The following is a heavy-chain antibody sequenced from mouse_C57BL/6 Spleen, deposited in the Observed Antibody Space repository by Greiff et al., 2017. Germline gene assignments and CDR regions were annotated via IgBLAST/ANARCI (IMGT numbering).Heavy chain of an antibody. D-gene: IGHD1-1*01. CDR2: IGPGSGST. V-gene: IGHV1-77*01. Sequence: QVQLQQSGAELVKPGASVKISCKASGYTFTDYYINWVKQRPGQGLEWIGKIGPGSGSTYYNEKFKGKATLTADKSSSTAYMQRSSLTSEDSAVYSCASEPYYGRGDAMDYWGQGTSVTVSS. CDR3: ASEPYYGRGDAMDY. J-gene: IGHJ4*01. CDR1: GYTFTDYY.